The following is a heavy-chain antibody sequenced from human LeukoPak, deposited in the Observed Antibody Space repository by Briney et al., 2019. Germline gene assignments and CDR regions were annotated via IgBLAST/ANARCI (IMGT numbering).Heavy chain of an antibody. V-gene: IGHV1-58*02. J-gene: IGHJ6*03. CDR1: GFTFTSSA. CDR2: IVVGSGNT. CDR3: AGGVGELQQTDYYYYYMDV. Sequence: SVKVSCKASGFTFTSSAMQWVRQARGQRLEWIGWIVVGSGNTNYAQKFQERVTITRDMSTSTAYMELSSLRSEDTAVYYCAGGVGELQQTDYYYYYMDVWGKGTTVTVSS. D-gene: IGHD3-16*01.